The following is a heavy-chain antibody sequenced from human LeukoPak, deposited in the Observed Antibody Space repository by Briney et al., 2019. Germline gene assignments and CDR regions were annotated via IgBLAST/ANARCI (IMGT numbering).Heavy chain of an antibody. V-gene: IGHV3-23*01. CDR1: GFTFTSYA. Sequence: PGGSLRLSCAASGFTFTSYAMSWVRQAPGKGLEWVSAMSVSGGSTYYADSVKGRFTVSRDSSKNTLYLEMKSLRGEDTAVYYCAKDGVGDSSGYYLLEHWGQGTLVTVSS. CDR3: AKDGVGDSSGYYLLEH. CDR2: MSVSGGST. D-gene: IGHD3-22*01. J-gene: IGHJ1*01.